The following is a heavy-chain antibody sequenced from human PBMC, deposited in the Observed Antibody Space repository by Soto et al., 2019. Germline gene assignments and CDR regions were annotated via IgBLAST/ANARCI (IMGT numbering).Heavy chain of an antibody. D-gene: IGHD2-15*01. CDR1: GFAFRSYN. Sequence: PGGSLTLSCAGSGFAFRSYNMNWVRQPPGKGLEWVASISSGSSNIYYADSVKGRFTISRDNAKDSLYLQMDSLRAEDSAVYYCASATVVAGTFDFWCQGTLLTVSS. CDR3: ASATVVAGTFDF. J-gene: IGHJ4*02. V-gene: IGHV3-21*01. CDR2: ISSGSSNI.